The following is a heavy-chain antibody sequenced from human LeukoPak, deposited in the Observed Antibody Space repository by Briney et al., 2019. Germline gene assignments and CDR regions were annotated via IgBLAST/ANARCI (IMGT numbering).Heavy chain of an antibody. CDR3: ARDALLDGYSYGYGFDY. V-gene: IGHV3-7*01. CDR2: IKQDGSEK. D-gene: IGHD5-18*01. CDR1: GFTFSSYW. J-gene: IGHJ4*02. Sequence: GGSLRLSCAASGFTFSSYWMSWVRQAPGKGLEWVANIKQDGSEKYYVDSVKGRFTISRDNAKNSLYLQMNSLRAEDTAVYYCARDALLDGYSYGYGFDYWGQGTLVTVSS.